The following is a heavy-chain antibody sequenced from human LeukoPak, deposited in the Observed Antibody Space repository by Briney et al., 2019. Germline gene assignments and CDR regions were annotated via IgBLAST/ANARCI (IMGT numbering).Heavy chain of an antibody. Sequence: PGGSLRLSCAASGFTFSSYSMNWVRQAPGKGLEWVSYISSSSSTIYYADSVKGRFTISRDNAKNSLYLQMNSLRAEDTAVYYCVRDFHLRSGVSYYYYMDVWGEGTTVTVSS. D-gene: IGHD3-10*01. J-gene: IGHJ6*03. CDR3: VRDFHLRSGVSYYYYMDV. CDR2: ISSSSSTI. V-gene: IGHV3-48*04. CDR1: GFTFSSYS.